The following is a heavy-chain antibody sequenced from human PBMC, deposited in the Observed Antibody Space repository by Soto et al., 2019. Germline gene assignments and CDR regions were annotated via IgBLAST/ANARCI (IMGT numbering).Heavy chain of an antibody. Sequence: QVQIQQWGAGLLKPSETLSLTCGVYGGSFSGYYWSWIRQPPGKGLEWIGEIIHTGSTNYNPSLKSRVAISIDTPKKQFSLKLSSVTAADTAVYYCARTGQPPSDYWGQGALVTVSS. J-gene: IGHJ4*02. V-gene: IGHV4-34*12. CDR2: IIHTGST. CDR3: ARTGQPPSDY. D-gene: IGHD2-2*01. CDR1: GGSFSGYY.